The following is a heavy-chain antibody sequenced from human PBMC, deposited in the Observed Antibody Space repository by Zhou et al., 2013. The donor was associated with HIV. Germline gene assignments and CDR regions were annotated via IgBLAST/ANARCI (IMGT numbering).Heavy chain of an antibody. CDR2: INPNSGGT. V-gene: IGHV1-2*02. CDR1: GYTFTGYY. CDR3: ARAPGGIVIIPADNWFDP. J-gene: IGHJ5*02. D-gene: IGHD2-2*01. Sequence: QVQLVQSGAEVKKPGASVKVSCKASGYTFTGYYMHWVRQAPGQGLEWMGWINPNSGGTNYAQKFQGRVTMTRDTSIGTGYMELRRLRSDDTAVYYCARAPGGIVIIPADNWFDPGAREPRSPSPQ.